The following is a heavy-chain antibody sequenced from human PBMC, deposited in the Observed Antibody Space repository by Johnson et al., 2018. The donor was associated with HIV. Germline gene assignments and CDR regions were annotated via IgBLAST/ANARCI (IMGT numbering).Heavy chain of an antibody. J-gene: IGHJ3*02. Sequence: QVQLVESGGGVVQPGRSLRLSCAASGFTFSSYAMHWVRQAPGKGLEWVAVIYSGGSTYYADSVKGRFTISRDNSKNSLYLQMNSLRTEDTALYYCAKGGTVTTDAFDIWGQGTMVTVSS. V-gene: IGHV3-NL1*01. D-gene: IGHD4-17*01. CDR3: AKGGTVTTDAFDI. CDR1: GFTFSSYA. CDR2: IYSGGST.